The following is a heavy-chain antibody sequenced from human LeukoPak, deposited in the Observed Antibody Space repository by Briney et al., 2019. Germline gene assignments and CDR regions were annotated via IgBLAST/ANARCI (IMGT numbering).Heavy chain of an antibody. CDR1: GFTFSSYS. J-gene: IGHJ3*02. CDR3: AKDQRVGATSAFDI. Sequence: GGSLRLSCAASGFTFSSYSMSWVRQAPGKGLEWVSSISSSGGNTYYADSVKGRFTISRDNSKNTLYLQMNSLRAEDTAVYYCAKDQRVGATSAFDIWGQGTMVTVSS. D-gene: IGHD1-26*01. CDR2: ISSSGGNT. V-gene: IGHV3-23*01.